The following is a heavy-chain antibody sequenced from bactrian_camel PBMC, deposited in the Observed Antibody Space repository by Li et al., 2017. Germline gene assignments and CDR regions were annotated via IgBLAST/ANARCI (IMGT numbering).Heavy chain of an antibody. V-gene: IGHV3S1*01. J-gene: IGHJ4*01. D-gene: IGHD1*01. CDR1: RLAYARYC. Sequence: HVQLVESGGGSVQAGGSLTLSCAASRLAYARYCLGWIRQAPGKEREGVAAIYTGGSGAVFTSAGQTYYADSVKGRFTISQDKDKDTVYLQLNGATPEDTAMYSCQSRCFRDGNWRLVRGKGTQVTVS. CDR3: QSRCFRDGNWRLV. CDR2: IYTGGSGAVFTSAGQT.